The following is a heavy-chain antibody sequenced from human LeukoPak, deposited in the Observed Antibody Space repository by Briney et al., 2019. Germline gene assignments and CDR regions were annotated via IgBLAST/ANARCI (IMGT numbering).Heavy chain of an antibody. D-gene: IGHD3-22*01. CDR2: INPNSAGT. Sequence: ASVKVSCKASVYAFSGYYLNWVRQAPGQGLEWVGWINPNSAGTNFAQKFQGRVTMTRDTSISTAYMELSSLRSDDTAVYFCARDYYDSSGNYNYFDYWGQGTLVTVSS. CDR3: ARDYYDSSGNYNYFDY. V-gene: IGHV1-2*02. J-gene: IGHJ4*02. CDR1: VYAFSGYY.